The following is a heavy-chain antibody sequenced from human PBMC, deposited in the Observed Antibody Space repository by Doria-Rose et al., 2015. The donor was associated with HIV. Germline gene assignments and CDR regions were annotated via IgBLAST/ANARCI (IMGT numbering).Heavy chain of an antibody. CDR1: GGSFSNYY. Sequence: VQLQQWGAGLLKPSETLSLNCAVYGGSFSNYYWTRIRQPPGKGLEWVGEINHSGGTNYNLSLKSRVTISVDTSKDQFSLKLSSVTAADMAVYYCARSFTMVQGVTSWFDPWGQGTLVTVSS. V-gene: IGHV4-34*01. CDR2: INHSGGT. D-gene: IGHD3-10*01. CDR3: ARSFTMVQGVTSWFDP. J-gene: IGHJ5*02.